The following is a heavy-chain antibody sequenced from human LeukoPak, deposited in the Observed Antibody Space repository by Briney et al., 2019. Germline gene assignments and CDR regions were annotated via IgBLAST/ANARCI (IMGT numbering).Heavy chain of an antibody. D-gene: IGHD2-2*01. CDR1: GFNVSSNY. CDR2: ISGSSKYI. V-gene: IGHV3-21*01. Sequence: GGSLRLSCAASGFNVSSNYMSWVRQAPGKGLEWVSSISGSSKYIYYADSVKGRFTISRDNAKNSLFLEINSLRAEDTAMYYCARERDCGSSSCVAYFFDYWGQGALVTVSS. CDR3: ARERDCGSSSCVAYFFDY. J-gene: IGHJ4*02.